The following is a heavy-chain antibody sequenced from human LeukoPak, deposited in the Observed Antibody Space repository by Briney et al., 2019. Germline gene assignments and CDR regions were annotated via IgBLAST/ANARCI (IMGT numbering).Heavy chain of an antibody. CDR1: GGSVSSDDYF. V-gene: IGHV4-31*03. J-gene: IGHJ6*04. CDR2: IYYSGSA. Sequence: SQTLSLTCTVSGGSVSSDDYFWTWIRQPPGRGLEWIGYIYYSGSAHYNPSLKSRVTISIDTSENQFSLELTSVTAADTAVYFCARYSAFSRGPVDVWGKGTTVTVSS. CDR3: ARYSAFSRGPVDV. D-gene: IGHD3-3*02.